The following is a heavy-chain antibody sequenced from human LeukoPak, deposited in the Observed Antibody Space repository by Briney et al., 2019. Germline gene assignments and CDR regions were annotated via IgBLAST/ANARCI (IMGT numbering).Heavy chain of an antibody. V-gene: IGHV3-33*05. CDR2: ISYDGSDK. CDR3: ATGRPRDTVLVPVPTFDY. J-gene: IGHJ4*02. Sequence: GSLRLSRAASGFHLNNYCIPWVRPAPGQGLGGGAAISYDGSDKYYADSVRGRFTISRDSSKNTLYLQMNSLRADDTAVYYCATGRPRDTVLVPVPTFDYWGQGTLVTVSS. D-gene: IGHD5-18*01. CDR1: GFHLNNYC.